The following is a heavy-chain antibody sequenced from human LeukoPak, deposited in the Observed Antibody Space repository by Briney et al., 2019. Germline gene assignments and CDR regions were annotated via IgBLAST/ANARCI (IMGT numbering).Heavy chain of an antibody. V-gene: IGHV3-7*01. CDR1: GFTFSSYW. D-gene: IGHD2-2*01. J-gene: IGHJ5*02. CDR2: IKQDGSEK. CDR3: ARDDCSSISCYHNWFDP. Sequence: GGSLRLSCAASGFTFSSYWMSWVRQAPGKGLEWVANIKQDGSEKYYVDSVRGRFTISRDNAKNSLYLQMSSLRAEDTAVYYCARDDCSSISCYHNWFDPWGQGTLVTVSS.